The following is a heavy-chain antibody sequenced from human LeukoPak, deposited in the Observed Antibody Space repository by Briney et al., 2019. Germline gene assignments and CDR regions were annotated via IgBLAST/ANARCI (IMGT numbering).Heavy chain of an antibody. J-gene: IGHJ6*04. CDR2: ISYAGSNI. Sequence: GGSLRLSCAASGFTFSSFGMHWVRQAPGKGLEWVAVISYAGSNIFYADSVKGRFTISRDNSKKTVYLQMTSLRAEDTAVYYCAKERGYDILTGYYSYGMDVWGKGTTVTVSS. CDR3: AKERGYDILTGYYSYGMDV. D-gene: IGHD3-9*01. CDR1: GFTFSSFG. V-gene: IGHV3-30*18.